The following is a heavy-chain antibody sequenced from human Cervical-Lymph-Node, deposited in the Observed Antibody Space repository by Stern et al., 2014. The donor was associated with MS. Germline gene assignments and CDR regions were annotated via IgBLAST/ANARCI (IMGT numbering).Heavy chain of an antibody. J-gene: IGHJ4*02. CDR2: ISSGSRTI. V-gene: IGHV3-11*01. CDR3: ARIDIINLWSFDY. CDR1: GFTFSDYY. Sequence: VQLVESGGGLVKPGGSLRLSCAASGFTFSDYYMSWIRQAPGKGLEWISYISSGSRTIYYADSVKGRFTISRDNAKNSLYLQMNSLRAEDTAVYYTARIDIINLWSFDYWGQGTLVAVSS. D-gene: IGHD3-10*01.